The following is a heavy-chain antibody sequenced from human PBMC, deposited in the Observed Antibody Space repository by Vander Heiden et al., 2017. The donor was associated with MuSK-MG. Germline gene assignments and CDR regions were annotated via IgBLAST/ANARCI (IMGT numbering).Heavy chain of an antibody. CDR1: GFTPISQS. CDR2: ISSSSSTI. D-gene: IGHD6-13*01. CDR3: ARDASVAGGEYFQD. J-gene: IGHJ1*01. Sequence: ELQLVVPGRAMLQTGGFLRLTCPASGFTPISQSMNRVRQAPGKGLEWVSYISSSSSTIYYADSVKGRVTISRDNAKNSLYLQMNRMRAQDTAVYYCARDASVAGGEYFQDRGEGTMVTNSS. V-gene: IGHV3-48*04.